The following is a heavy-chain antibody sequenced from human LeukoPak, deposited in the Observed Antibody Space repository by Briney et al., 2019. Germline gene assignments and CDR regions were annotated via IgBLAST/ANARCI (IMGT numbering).Heavy chain of an antibody. J-gene: IGHJ6*03. CDR2: ISYDGSNK. Sequence: PGGSLRLSCAASGFTFSSYGMHWVRQAPGKGLEWVAVISYDGSNKYYADSVKGRFTISRDNSKNTLYLQMNSLRAEDTAVYYCAKDLLRSGWSIYYYYYMDVWGKGTTVTVSS. D-gene: IGHD6-19*01. CDR3: AKDLLRSGWSIYYYYYMDV. CDR1: GFTFSSYG. V-gene: IGHV3-30*18.